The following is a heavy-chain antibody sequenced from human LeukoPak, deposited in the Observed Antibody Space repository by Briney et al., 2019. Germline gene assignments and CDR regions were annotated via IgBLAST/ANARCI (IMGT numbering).Heavy chain of an antibody. CDR2: MTDGDGNT. Sequence: GGSLRLFCAGSGFTFRSYSVMGVRLAPGEGVKRVTSMTDGDGNTYNADSVRGRFTISTDNSQRTLFLQMNSMRAEDTAMYYCGGYISGFYDYWGQGNLVTVSS. V-gene: IGHV3-23*01. CDR3: GGYISGFYDY. J-gene: IGHJ4*02. D-gene: IGHD6-19*01. CDR1: GFTFRSYS.